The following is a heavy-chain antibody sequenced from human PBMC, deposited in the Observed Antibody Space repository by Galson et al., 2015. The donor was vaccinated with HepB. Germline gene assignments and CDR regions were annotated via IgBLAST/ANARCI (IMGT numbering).Heavy chain of an antibody. V-gene: IGHV3-11*06. Sequence: SLRLSCAASGFTFSDYYMSWIRQAPGKGLEWLSYLSASTIYTNYADSVKGRFTVSRDNAKNSLNLQMNSLRAENTAVYYCARVADADYGDHTHFDSWGQGTLVTVSS. J-gene: IGHJ4*02. CDR3: ARVADADYGDHTHFDS. D-gene: IGHD4-17*01. CDR2: LSASTIYT. CDR1: GFTFSDYY.